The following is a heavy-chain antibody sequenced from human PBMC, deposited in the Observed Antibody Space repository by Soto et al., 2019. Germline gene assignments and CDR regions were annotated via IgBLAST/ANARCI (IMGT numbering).Heavy chain of an antibody. Sequence: SETLSLTCAVSGGSISSGGYSWSWIRQPPGKGLEWIGNIYHSGSTYYNPSLKSRVTISVDRSKNQSSLKLSSVTAADTAVYYCARGITIFGVVKGGGMDVWGQGTTVTVSS. D-gene: IGHD3-3*01. J-gene: IGHJ6*02. CDR2: IYHSGST. CDR3: ARGITIFGVVKGGGMDV. V-gene: IGHV4-30-2*01. CDR1: GGSISSGGYS.